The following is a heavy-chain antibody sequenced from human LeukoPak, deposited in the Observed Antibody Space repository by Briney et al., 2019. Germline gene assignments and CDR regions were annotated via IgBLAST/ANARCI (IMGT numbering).Heavy chain of an antibody. CDR2: IYSGGST. V-gene: IGHV3-53*01. CDR1: GFTFSTYS. Sequence: GGSLRLSCAASGFTFSTYSLNWVRQAPGKGLEWVSVIYSGGSTYYADSVKGRFTISRDNSKNTLYLQMNSLRAEDTAVYYCARAWSYWGQGTLVTVSS. J-gene: IGHJ4*02. CDR3: ARAWSY.